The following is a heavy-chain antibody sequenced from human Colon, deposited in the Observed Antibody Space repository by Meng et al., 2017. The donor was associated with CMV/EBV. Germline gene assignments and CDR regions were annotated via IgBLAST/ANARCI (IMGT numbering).Heavy chain of an antibody. CDR3: ARVLVGATEPFDY. CDR2: INPNSGGT. V-gene: IGHV1-2*02. Sequence: ASVTVSCKASGYTFTGSYMHWVRQAPGQGLEWMGWINPNSGGTNYAQKFQGSITMTSDTSISTAYMELSRLRSDDTAVYYCARVLVGATEPFDYWGQGTLVTVSS. CDR1: GYTFTGSY. D-gene: IGHD1-26*01. J-gene: IGHJ4*02.